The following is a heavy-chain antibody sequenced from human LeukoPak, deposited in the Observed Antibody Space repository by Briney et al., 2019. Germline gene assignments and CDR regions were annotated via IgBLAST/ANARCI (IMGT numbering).Heavy chain of an antibody. CDR2: INHSGST. J-gene: IGHJ3*02. D-gene: IGHD6-19*01. V-gene: IGHV4-34*01. CDR1: GGSFSGYY. CDR3: ARRGSSGSVRAFDI. Sequence: SETLSLTCAVYGGSFSGYYWSWIRQPPGKGLEWIGEINHSGSTNYNPSLKSRVTISVDTSKDQFSLKLSSVTAADTAVYYCARRGSSGSVRAFDIWGQGTMVTVSS.